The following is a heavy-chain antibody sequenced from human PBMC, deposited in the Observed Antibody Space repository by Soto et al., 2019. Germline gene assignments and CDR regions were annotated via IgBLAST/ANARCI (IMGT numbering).Heavy chain of an antibody. CDR2: IIPIFGTA. V-gene: IGHV1-69*13. CDR3: ARDPHIVVVVAATPSTGEGFDP. D-gene: IGHD2-15*01. Sequence: SVKVSCKASGGTLSSYAISWVRQAPGQGLEWMGGIIPIFGTANYAQKFQGRVTITADESTSTAYMELSSLRSEDTAVYYCARDPHIVVVVAATPSTGEGFDPWGQGTLVTV. J-gene: IGHJ5*02. CDR1: GGTLSSYA.